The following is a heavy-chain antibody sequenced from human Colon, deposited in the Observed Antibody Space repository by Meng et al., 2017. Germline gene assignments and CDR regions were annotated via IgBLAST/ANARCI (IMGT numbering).Heavy chain of an antibody. Sequence: EVQPVESGGGLVKPGGSLRLSCAASGVTLSSHRMNWVRQAPGKGLEWVSTISSGSNFIYYADSLKGRFTISRDNAKNSLYLQIDSLRAEDTAVYYCARDIPGRLFDNWGQGTLVTVSS. CDR3: ARDIPGRLFDN. D-gene: IGHD6-6*01. V-gene: IGHV3-21*01. J-gene: IGHJ4*02. CDR2: ISSGSNFI. CDR1: GVTLSSHR.